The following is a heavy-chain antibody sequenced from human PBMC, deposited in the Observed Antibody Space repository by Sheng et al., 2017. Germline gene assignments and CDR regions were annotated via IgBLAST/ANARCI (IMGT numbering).Heavy chain of an antibody. CDR2: VSGRGDTK. Sequence: EVQLLETGGGLVQPGGSLRISCSGSGFTFSTYAMSWVRQAPGKGLEWVSSVSGRGDTKYYADSVKGRFTISRDNSENTLYLQMNSLRAEDTAVYYCARGLDFWSGYHGKWFDSWGQGTLVTVSS. D-gene: IGHD3-3*01. V-gene: IGHV3-23*01. J-gene: IGHJ5*01. CDR3: ARGLDFWSGYHGKWFDS. CDR1: GFTFSTYA.